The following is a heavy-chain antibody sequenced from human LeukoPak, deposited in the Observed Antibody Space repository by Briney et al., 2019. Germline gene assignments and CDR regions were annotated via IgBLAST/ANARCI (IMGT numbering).Heavy chain of an antibody. CDR2: ISWDGGST. CDR1: GFTFDGYT. V-gene: IGHV3-43*01. CDR3: AKDRVGAPDY. Sequence: GGSLRLSCAASGFTFDGYTMHWVRQAPGKGLEWVSLISWDGGSTYYADSVKGRFTISRDNSKNSLYLQMNSLRTEDTALYYCAKDRVGAPDYWGQGTLVTVSS. J-gene: IGHJ4*02. D-gene: IGHD1-26*01.